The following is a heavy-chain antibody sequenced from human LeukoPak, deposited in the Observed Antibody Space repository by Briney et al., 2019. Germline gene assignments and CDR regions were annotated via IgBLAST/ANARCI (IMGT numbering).Heavy chain of an antibody. D-gene: IGHD3-16*01. CDR1: GYTLTELF. J-gene: IGHJ6*03. CDR2: PDPEDGKT. CDR3: AAVPGDNYYYYYMHV. V-gene: IGHV1-24*01. Sequence: ASVKVSCKVSGYTLTELFMHWVRQAPGKGLEWMGGPDPEDGKTIYAQKFQGRVTMTEDASTDTAYMELSSLTSEDTAVYYCAAVPGDNYYYYYMHVWGQGTLVTVSS.